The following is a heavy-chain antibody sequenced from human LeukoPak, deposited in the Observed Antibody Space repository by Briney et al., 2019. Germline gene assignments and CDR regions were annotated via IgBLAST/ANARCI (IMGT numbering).Heavy chain of an antibody. CDR2: FSDDEGRT. CDR3: ARDYFYGLDA. CDR1: GFTFSSYW. V-gene: IGHV3-74*01. Sequence: GGSLRLSCEVSGFTFSSYWIHWVRHAPGKGLVWVSRFSDDEGRTVYADSVKGRFTISKDNAKNTLYLQMNSLRAEDTAVYYCARDYFYGLDAWGQGTTVTVSS. J-gene: IGHJ6*02.